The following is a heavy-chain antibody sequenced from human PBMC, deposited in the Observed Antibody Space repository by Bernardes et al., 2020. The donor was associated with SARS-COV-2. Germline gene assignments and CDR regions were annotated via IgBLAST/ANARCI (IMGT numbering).Heavy chain of an antibody. J-gene: IGHJ5*01. CDR2: ISGGAEMT. D-gene: IGHD3-22*01. Sequence: VGSLLLSCVVSGFTFGSRAMSWLRQAPGRGLEWVSSISGGAEMTYYADSVKGRFTISRDNSKNTLYLQMDSLATEDTAIYSCAKDAYHVYYDSAGYFDFWGRGTPVTVSS. V-gene: IGHV3-23*01. CDR3: AKDAYHVYYDSAGYFDF. CDR1: GFTFGSRA.